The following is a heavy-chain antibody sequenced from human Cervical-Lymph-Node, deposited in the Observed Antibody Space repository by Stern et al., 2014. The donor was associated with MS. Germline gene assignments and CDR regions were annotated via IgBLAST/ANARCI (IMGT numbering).Heavy chain of an antibody. J-gene: IGHJ4*02. V-gene: IGHV3-74*02. Sequence: EVQLVESGGGLVQPGGSLRLSCVASGFTFRNYWMHWVRQGPGKGLVWIARINSDGTTITHADSVKGRFTISRDNAKNTLYLQMNSLRVEDTAVYYCTKDTYGPEDYWGQGTSVTVSS. D-gene: IGHD3-10*01. CDR1: GFTFRNYW. CDR2: INSDGTTI. CDR3: TKDTYGPEDY.